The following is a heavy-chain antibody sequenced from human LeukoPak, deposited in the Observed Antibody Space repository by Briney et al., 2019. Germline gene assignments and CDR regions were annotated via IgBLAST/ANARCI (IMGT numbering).Heavy chain of an antibody. V-gene: IGHV3-7*01. CDR2: INPDGNKK. Sequence: GGSLRLSCAVSGLTFSSFWMDWVRQAPGKGLEWVASINPDGNKKYSADSVKGRFTISGDNAENSLYLQMNSLRVEDTAFYYCARDLAYSRLDYWGQGMLVTVSS. CDR3: ARDLAYSRLDY. J-gene: IGHJ4*02. D-gene: IGHD5-18*01. CDR1: GLTFSSFW.